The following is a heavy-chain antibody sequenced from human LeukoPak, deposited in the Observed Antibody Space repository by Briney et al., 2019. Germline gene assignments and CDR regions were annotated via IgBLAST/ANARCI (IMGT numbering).Heavy chain of an antibody. V-gene: IGHV3-23*01. D-gene: IGHD5-18*01. J-gene: IGHJ4*02. CDR2: ISGSGGST. CDR3: AKDDRIQTRRYSYNY. CDR1: GFTFRRYG. Sequence: GGSLRLSCAASGFTFRRYGMTWVRQAPGKGLEWVSSISGSGGSTFYADSVKGRFTISRDNSKNTLYLQMNSLRAEDTAVYYCAKDDRIQTRRYSYNYWGQGTLVTVSS.